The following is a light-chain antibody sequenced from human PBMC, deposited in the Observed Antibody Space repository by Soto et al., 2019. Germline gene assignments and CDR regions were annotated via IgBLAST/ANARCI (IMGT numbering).Light chain of an antibody. J-gene: IGKJ4*01. CDR1: QSLVSSDGNIY. V-gene: IGKV2-28*01. Sequence: DVVMTQSPLSLPVTLGQPASISCRSSQSLVSSDGNIYLSWFQQKPGQSPQLLIYLGSNRSSGVPDRFSGSGSGTDFTLKISRVEAEDVGVYYCMQALQTPLTFGGGTKVDIK. CDR2: LGS. CDR3: MQALQTPLT.